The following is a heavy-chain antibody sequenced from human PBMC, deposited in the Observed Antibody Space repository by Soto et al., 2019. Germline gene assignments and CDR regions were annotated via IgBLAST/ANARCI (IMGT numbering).Heavy chain of an antibody. CDR3: ITQGLYLSGSS. D-gene: IGHD3-10*01. CDR1: GFAFSRTW. CDR2: SKSQIDGGTI. V-gene: IGHV3-15*07. Sequence: ESGGGLVKPGGSLRLSCAASGFAFSRTWMNWVRQAPGKGLEWVGRSKSQIDGGTIDYAAPVKGRFTISRDDSTNTLFLQMNSLNSEDTAVYYCITQGLYLSGSSWGQGTLVTVSS. J-gene: IGHJ5*02.